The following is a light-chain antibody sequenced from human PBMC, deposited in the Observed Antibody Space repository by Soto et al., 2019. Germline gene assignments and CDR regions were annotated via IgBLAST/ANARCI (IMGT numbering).Light chain of an antibody. Sequence: QLVLTQSPSASASVRASVKLTCTLSSGQSSYTIAWHQQQPDKGPRYLMNLDSDGSHYKGDGIPDRFSGSSSGAERYLTISSLQSEDEADYYCQTWATGPDWVFGGGTKLTVL. CDR3: QTWATGPDWV. V-gene: IGLV4-69*01. CDR2: LDSDGSH. CDR1: SGQSSYT. J-gene: IGLJ3*02.